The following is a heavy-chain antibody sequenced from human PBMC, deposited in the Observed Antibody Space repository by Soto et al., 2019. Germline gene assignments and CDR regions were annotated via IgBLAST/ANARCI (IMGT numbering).Heavy chain of an antibody. CDR2: ISWNSGSI. Sequence: EVQLVESGGGLVQPGRSLRLACAASGFTFDDYAMHWVRQAPGKGLEWVSGISWNSGSIGYADSVKGGFTISRDNAKNALYLQMNSMRAEDTALYYFAKGDGCTGGSCYYYYYYGMDVWGQGTTVTVSS. CDR3: AKGDGCTGGSCYYYYYYGMDV. J-gene: IGHJ6*02. CDR1: GFTFDDYA. D-gene: IGHD2-15*01. V-gene: IGHV3-9*01.